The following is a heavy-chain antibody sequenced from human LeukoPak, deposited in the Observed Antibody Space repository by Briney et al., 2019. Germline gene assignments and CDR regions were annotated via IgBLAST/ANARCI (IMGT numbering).Heavy chain of an antibody. J-gene: IGHJ4*02. Sequence: ASVKVSCKASGYTFTSYDISWVRQATGQGLEWMGWMNPNSGNTGYAQKFQGRVTMTRNTSISTAYMELSSLRSEDTAVYYCARGGDTRGYSYGREDYWGQGTLVTVSS. CDR2: MNPNSGNT. D-gene: IGHD5-18*01. V-gene: IGHV1-8*01. CDR3: ARGGDTRGYSYGREDY. CDR1: GYTFTSYD.